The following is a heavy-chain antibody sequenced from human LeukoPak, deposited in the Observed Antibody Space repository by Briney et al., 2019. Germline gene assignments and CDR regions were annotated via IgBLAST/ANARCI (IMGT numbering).Heavy chain of an antibody. Sequence: GGSLRLSCAASGFTFSSYGMHWVRQAPGKGLEWVAFIRYDGSNKYYADSVKGRFTISRDNSKNTLYLQMNSLRAEDTAVYYCAKDLFTMVRGVRSNDAFDIWGQGTMVTVSS. CDR3: AKDLFTMVRGVRSNDAFDI. CDR1: GFTFSSYG. J-gene: IGHJ3*02. CDR2: IRYDGSNK. V-gene: IGHV3-30*02. D-gene: IGHD3-10*01.